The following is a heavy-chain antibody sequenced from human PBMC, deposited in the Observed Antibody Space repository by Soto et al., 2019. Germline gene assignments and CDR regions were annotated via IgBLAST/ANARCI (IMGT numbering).Heavy chain of an antibody. V-gene: IGHV1-69*06. CDR2: ISPTFGTA. J-gene: IGHJ4*02. D-gene: IGHD1-26*01. Sequence: SVKVSCKASGGTFRRHAIAWVRQAPGQGLEWMGGISPTFGTATYAPKFQGRVAISADRSSNTAYMELSSLRSQDTAVYYCASERSAQYFDSWGQGTVVTAPQ. CDR1: GGTFRRHA. CDR3: ASERSAQYFDS.